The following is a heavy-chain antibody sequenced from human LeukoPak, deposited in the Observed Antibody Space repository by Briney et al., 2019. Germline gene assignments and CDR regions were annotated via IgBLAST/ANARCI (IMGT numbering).Heavy chain of an antibody. Sequence: PSETLSLTCTVSGDSVSNYYWSWLRQPPAKRLEWIGHSSYSGSTKYNPSLNSRVTLSVDTSKNQLSPKLSSVTAADTAVYYCARHVGNTLYFLDYWGQGILVTVSS. CDR2: SSYSGST. J-gene: IGHJ4*02. CDR1: GDSVSNYY. D-gene: IGHD1/OR15-1a*01. V-gene: IGHV4-59*08. CDR3: ARHVGNTLYFLDY.